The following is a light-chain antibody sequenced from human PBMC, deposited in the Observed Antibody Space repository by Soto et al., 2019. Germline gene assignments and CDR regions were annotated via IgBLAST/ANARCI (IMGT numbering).Light chain of an antibody. CDR1: QGISSY. V-gene: IGKV1-9*01. J-gene: IGKJ5*01. CDR3: QQLSSYPIT. Sequence: DIQLTQSPSFLSASVGDRVTITCRASQGISSYLAWYQQKPGRAPKLLIFAASTLRAEVPPRFSGSGSGSEFTLTISSLQPEDFATYYCQQLSSYPITFGQGTRLEIK. CDR2: AAS.